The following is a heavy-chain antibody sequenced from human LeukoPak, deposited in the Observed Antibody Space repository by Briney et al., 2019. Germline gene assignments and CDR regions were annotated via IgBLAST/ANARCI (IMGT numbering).Heavy chain of an antibody. CDR3: ASQGKRDGYPFGY. D-gene: IGHD5-24*01. CDR2: IFYSGST. J-gene: IGHJ4*02. CDR1: GGSISSSSYY. Sequence: SETLSLTCTVSGGSISSSSYYWGWIRQPPGKGLEWIGSIFYSGSTYYNPSLKSRVTISVDTSKNQFSLKLSSVTAADTAVYYCASQGKRDGYPFGYWGQGTLVTVSS. V-gene: IGHV4-39*07.